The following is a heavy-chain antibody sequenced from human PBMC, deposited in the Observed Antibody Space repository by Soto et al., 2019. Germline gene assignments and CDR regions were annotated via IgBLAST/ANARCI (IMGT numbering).Heavy chain of an antibody. CDR3: ARERSSGWYVDY. CDR2: MNPNSGNT. CDR1: GYSFTSYD. J-gene: IGHJ4*02. Sequence: QVQLVQSGAEVKKPGASVKVSCKASGYSFTSYDINWVRQATGQGLEWMGWMNPNSGNTGYAQKSQGRVTMTRNTSISTAYMELSSLRSEDTAVYYCARERSSGWYVDYWGQGTLVTVSS. D-gene: IGHD6-19*01. V-gene: IGHV1-8*01.